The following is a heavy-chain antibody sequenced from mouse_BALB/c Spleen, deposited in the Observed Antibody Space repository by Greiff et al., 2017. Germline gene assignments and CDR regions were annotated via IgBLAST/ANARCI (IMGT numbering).Heavy chain of an antibody. J-gene: IGHJ2*01. V-gene: IGHV5-6-3*01. D-gene: IGHD1-1*01. CDR3: ARVRYYGSSYYFDY. Sequence: EVQGVESGGGLVQPGGSLKLSCAASGFTFSSYGMSWVRQTPDKRLELVATINSNGGSTYYPDSVKGRFTISRDNAKNTLYLQMSSLKSEDTAMYYCARVRYYGSSYYFDYWGQGTTLTVSS. CDR1: GFTFSSYG. CDR2: INSNGGST.